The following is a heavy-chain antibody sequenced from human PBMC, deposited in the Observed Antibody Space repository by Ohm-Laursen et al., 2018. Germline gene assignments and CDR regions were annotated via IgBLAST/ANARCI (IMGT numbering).Heavy chain of an antibody. Sequence: TLSLTCAVYGGSFSGYYWSWIRQPPGKGLEWIGEINHSGSTNYNPSLKSRVTLSADSSNSQVPLKLSSVTAADTALYYCARIESDSGGYWYFGMDVWGQGTTVTVSS. D-gene: IGHD3-22*01. CDR3: ARIESDSGGYWYFGMDV. CDR2: INHSGST. V-gene: IGHV4-34*01. J-gene: IGHJ6*02. CDR1: GGSFSGYY.